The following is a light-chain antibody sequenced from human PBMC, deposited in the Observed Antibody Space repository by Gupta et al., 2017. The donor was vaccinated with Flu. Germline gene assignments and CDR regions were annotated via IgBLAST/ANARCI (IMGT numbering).Light chain of an antibody. CDR2: EDN. CDR3: QSYDSSPWV. V-gene: IGLV6-57*01. CDR1: SGSIASDY. J-gene: IGLJ3*02. Sequence: NFVLTQPHSVSESPGKTVIISCTRSSGSIASDYVQWFQHRPGSSPTTVIYEDNQRPSGVPDRLSGSIDSSSNSASLTISGLKTEDEADYYCQSYDSSPWVFGGGTKLTVL.